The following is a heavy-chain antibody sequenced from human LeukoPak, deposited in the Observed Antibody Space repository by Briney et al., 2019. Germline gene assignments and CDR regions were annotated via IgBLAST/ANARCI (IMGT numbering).Heavy chain of an antibody. CDR1: GFTFSSYG. CDR2: ISYDGSNK. Sequence: GGSLRLSCAASGFTFSSYGMHWVRQAPGKGLEWVAVISYDGSNKYYADSVKGRFTISRDNSKNTLYLQMNCLRAEDTAVYYCAKGAERGYSYGGDYFDYWGQGTLVTVSS. V-gene: IGHV3-30*18. CDR3: AKGAERGYSYGGDYFDY. J-gene: IGHJ4*02. D-gene: IGHD5-18*01.